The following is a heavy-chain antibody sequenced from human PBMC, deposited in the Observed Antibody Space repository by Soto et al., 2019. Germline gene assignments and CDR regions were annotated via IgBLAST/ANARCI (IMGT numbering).Heavy chain of an antibody. Sequence: EVHLVESGGDLVQPGGSLRLSCVASGFIVSDTYVSWVRQAPGEGLEWVSVMYPDGSRHYAESVKGRFAISRQNSENTVYLKTNSRRSEATAVYYCAKDRGNYGDGGLAHGGQGPLVTVSS. D-gene: IGHD4-17*01. V-gene: IGHV3-53*04. CDR2: MYPDGSR. CDR1: GFIVSDTY. CDR3: AKDRGNYGDGGLAH. J-gene: IGHJ4*02.